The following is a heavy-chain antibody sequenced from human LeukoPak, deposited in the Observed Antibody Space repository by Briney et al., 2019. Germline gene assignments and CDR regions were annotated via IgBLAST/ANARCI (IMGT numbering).Heavy chain of an antibody. J-gene: IGHJ5*02. CDR2: TYQSGST. CDR3: ARVVYSSSWYWFDH. D-gene: IGHD6-13*01. V-gene: IGHV4-38-2*02. CDR1: GYSISSGYY. Sequence: SETLSLTCTVSGYSISSGYYWGWIRQPPGKGLEWIGSTYQSGSTYYNPSLKSRVTISVDTSKNQFSLKLSSVTAADTAVYYCARVVYSSSWYWFDHWGQGTLVTVSS.